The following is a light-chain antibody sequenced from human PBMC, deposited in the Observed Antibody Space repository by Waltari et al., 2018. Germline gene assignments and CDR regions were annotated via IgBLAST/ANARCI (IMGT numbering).Light chain of an antibody. V-gene: IGLV2-8*01. CDR2: EVS. CDR3: SSYAGSNNLV. Sequence: QSALTQPPSASESPGQSVTISCTGTSSAVGGYNYVSWYQHHPGKAPKLMIYEVSKRPSGVPGRLSCSKPGNTASLTVSGLQAEDEADYYCSSYAGSNNLVFGGGTKLTVL. CDR1: SSAVGGYNY. J-gene: IGLJ2*01.